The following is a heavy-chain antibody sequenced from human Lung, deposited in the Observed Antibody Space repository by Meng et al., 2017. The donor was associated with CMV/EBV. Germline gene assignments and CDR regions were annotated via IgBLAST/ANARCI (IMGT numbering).Heavy chain of an antibody. D-gene: IGHD2-2*02. V-gene: IGHV4-59*01. J-gene: IGHJ5*02. CDR1: GDSISSFY. CDR2: FYYTGSA. Sequence: SETXSLXXSVTGDSISSFYWTWIRQSPGKGLEWIGYFYYTGSANYNPSLKSRVTISGDTSKNQFSLRLSSVTAADTAVYYCAREYCASTGCYKGGRFDPWGQGXLVTVSS. CDR3: AREYCASTGCYKGGRFDP.